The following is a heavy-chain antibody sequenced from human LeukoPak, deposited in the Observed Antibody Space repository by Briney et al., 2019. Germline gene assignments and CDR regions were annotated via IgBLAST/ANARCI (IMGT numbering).Heavy chain of an antibody. CDR2: ISSSSSTI. J-gene: IGHJ4*02. CDR3: AKDGGLWVSAHRGDS. D-gene: IGHD3-16*01. Sequence: GGSLRLSCSASGFTFNTYSMNWVRQSPGKGLEWVSYISSSSSTIYYADSVKGRFTVSRDDSKNTLYLQMNSLRAEDTAVYYCAKDGGLWVSAHRGDSWGRGTLVTVSS. CDR1: GFTFNTYS. V-gene: IGHV3-48*01.